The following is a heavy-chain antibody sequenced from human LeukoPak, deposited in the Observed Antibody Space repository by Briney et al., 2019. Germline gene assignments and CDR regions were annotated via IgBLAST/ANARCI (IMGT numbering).Heavy chain of an antibody. Sequence: GASVKVSCKASGNIFNGYYMHWVRQAPGQGLEWIGWINPDRGSTIYAQKFQGRVTMSRDTSASTVYMELSSLRSEDRATYYCASQPVPGTNGLFVWGQGTTVTVSS. CDR3: ASQPVPGTNGLFV. D-gene: IGHD1/OR15-1a*01. CDR2: INPDRGST. V-gene: IGHV1-2*02. J-gene: IGHJ6*02. CDR1: GNIFNGYY.